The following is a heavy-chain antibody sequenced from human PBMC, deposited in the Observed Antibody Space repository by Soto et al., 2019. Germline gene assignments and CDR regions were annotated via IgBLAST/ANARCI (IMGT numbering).Heavy chain of an antibody. Sequence: EVQVVESGGALVQPGGSLRLSCAASGFTFSNYWMHWVRRVPGEGLVWVSSINNDGSRTWYADSVRGRIAMSRDNARNLVYLQMNSLRAEDTAVYDCGTTFEYWGQGALVTVSS. CDR1: GFTFSNYW. V-gene: IGHV3-74*01. CDR2: INNDGSRT. J-gene: IGHJ4*02. D-gene: IGHD1-26*01. CDR3: GTTFEY.